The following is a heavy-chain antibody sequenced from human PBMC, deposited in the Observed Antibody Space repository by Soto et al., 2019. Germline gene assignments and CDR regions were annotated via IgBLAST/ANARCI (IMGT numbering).Heavy chain of an antibody. Sequence: EVQLVESGGGLVQPGRSLRLSCAASGFTFDDYAMHWVRQAPGKGLEWVSGISWNSGSIGYADSVKGRFTISRDNAKNSLYLQMNSLRAEDTALYYCAKDIRGWFGELFSWGRGTLVTVSS. CDR3: AKDIRGWFGELFS. V-gene: IGHV3-9*01. D-gene: IGHD3-10*01. CDR2: ISWNSGSI. CDR1: GFTFDDYA. J-gene: IGHJ2*01.